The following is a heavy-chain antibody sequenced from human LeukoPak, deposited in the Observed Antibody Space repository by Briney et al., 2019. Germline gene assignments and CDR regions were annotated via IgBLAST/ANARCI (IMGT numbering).Heavy chain of an antibody. CDR3: ARLSSGWDVPY. D-gene: IGHD6-19*01. J-gene: IGHJ4*02. Sequence: GGSLRHSCADPRFTPWSYSMNCVPQAPGKGLEWVSSISSSSSYIYYADSVKGRFTISRDNAKNSLYLQMNSLRAEDTAVYYCARLSSGWDVPYWGQGTLVTVSS. CDR2: ISSSSSYI. CDR1: RFTPWSYS. V-gene: IGHV3-21*01.